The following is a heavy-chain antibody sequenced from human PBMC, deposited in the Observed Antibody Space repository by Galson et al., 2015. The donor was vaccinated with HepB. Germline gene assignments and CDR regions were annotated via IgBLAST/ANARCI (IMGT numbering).Heavy chain of an antibody. D-gene: IGHD3-3*01. CDR2: IYPGDSDT. Sequence: QSGAEVKKPGESLKISCKGSGYSFTSYWIGWVRQMPGKGLEWMGIIYPGDSDTRYSPSFQGQVTISADKSISTAYLQWSSLKASDTAMYYCARQTAKRGYDFWSGYYYYYYYMDVWGKGTTVTVSS. CDR3: ARQTAKRGYDFWSGYYYYYYYMDV. J-gene: IGHJ6*03. V-gene: IGHV5-51*01. CDR1: GYSFTSYW.